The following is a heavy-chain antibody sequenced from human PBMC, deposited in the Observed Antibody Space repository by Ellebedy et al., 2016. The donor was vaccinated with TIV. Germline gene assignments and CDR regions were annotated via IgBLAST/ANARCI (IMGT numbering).Heavy chain of an antibody. D-gene: IGHD3-10*01. CDR3: ARLGLGQMIREAPPSKYYYGMDV. Sequence: PGGSLRLSCKGSGYTFTNYWIGRVRQMPGKGLEWMAMIYPGDSDTTYSPPFQGQVTLSADTSISTAYLHWHSLKASDTATYYCARLGLGQMIREAPPSKYYYGMDVWGQGTTVTVSS. CDR2: IYPGDSDT. V-gene: IGHV5-51*01. J-gene: IGHJ6*02. CDR1: GYTFTNYW.